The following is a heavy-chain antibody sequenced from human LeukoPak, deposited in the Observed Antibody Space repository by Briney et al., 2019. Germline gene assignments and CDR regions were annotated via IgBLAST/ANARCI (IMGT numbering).Heavy chain of an antibody. CDR3: ARSRYRGSCHDY. CDR2: INHSGST. Sequence: SETLSLTCAVYGGSFSGYYWSWIRQPPGKGLEWIGEINHSGSTNYNPSLKSRVTISVDTSKNQFSLKLSSVTAADTAVYYCARSRYRGSCHDYWGQGTLVTVSS. D-gene: IGHD2-15*01. CDR1: GGSFSGYY. V-gene: IGHV4-34*01. J-gene: IGHJ4*02.